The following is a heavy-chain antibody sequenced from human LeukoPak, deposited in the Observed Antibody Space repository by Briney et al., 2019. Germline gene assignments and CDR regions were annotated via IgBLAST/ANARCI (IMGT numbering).Heavy chain of an antibody. CDR2: IKQDGSEK. J-gene: IGHJ1*01. CDR3: ARDSNLAASNSNGFFQH. V-gene: IGHV3-7*01. CDR1: GFTSSSYW. D-gene: IGHD3-3*02. Sequence: GGSLRLSCAASGFTSSSYWMSWVRHAPGKGLESVANIKQDGSEKYYVDSVKGRFTISRDNAKNSLYLQMNSLRAEDTAVYYCARDSNLAASNSNGFFQHWGQGALVSVSS.